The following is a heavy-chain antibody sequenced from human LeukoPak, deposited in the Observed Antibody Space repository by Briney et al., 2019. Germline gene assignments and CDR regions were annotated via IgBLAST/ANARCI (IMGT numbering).Heavy chain of an antibody. V-gene: IGHV4-61*02. D-gene: IGHD3-9*01. Sequence: SETLSLTCTVPGGSIISGSYYWSWIRQPAGKGLDWTGRVYTSASTNYNPSLKSRVTISVDTSKNQFSLKLSSVTAADTAVYYCARVGYDILTGYLYYFDYWGQGTLVTVSS. J-gene: IGHJ4*02. CDR1: GGSIISGSYY. CDR3: ARVGYDILTGYLYYFDY. CDR2: VYTSAST.